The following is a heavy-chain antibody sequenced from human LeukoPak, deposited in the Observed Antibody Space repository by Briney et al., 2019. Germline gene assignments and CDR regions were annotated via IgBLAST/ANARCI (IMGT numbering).Heavy chain of an antibody. CDR2: INYSGST. Sequence: PSQTLSLTCTVSGGSISSGDYYWSWIRQPPGKGLEWIGYINYSGSTFHYNPSLKSRVTISVDTSKNQFSLRMHSVTVADSAVYYCASTNCSSARWYGANWFDPWGQGTLVTVSS. D-gene: IGHD2-2*01. CDR1: GGSISSGDYY. CDR3: ASTNCSSARWYGANWFDP. V-gene: IGHV4-30-4*01. J-gene: IGHJ5*02.